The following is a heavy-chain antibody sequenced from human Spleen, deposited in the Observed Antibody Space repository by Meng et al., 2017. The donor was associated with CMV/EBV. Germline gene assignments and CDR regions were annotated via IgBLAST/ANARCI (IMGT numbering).Heavy chain of an antibody. CDR3: ARSLRKIWTALDY. Sequence: GESLKISCAASGFAFSNYAMAWVRQAPGKGLEWVSVIYSGATSSYYGDSVKGRFTISRENSKNTLYLQMNGLRAEDTAVYYCARSLRKIWTALDYWGQGILVTVSS. J-gene: IGHJ4*02. CDR1: GFAFSNYA. D-gene: IGHD1-1*01. V-gene: IGHV3-23*03. CDR2: IYSGATSS.